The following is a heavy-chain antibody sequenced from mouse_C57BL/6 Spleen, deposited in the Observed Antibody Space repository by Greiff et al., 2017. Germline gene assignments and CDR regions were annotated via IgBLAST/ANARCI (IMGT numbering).Heavy chain of an antibody. Sequence: EVQLQQSGPGLVKPSQSLSLTCSVTGYSITSGYYWNWIRQFPGNKLEWMGYISYDGSNNYNPSLKNRISITRDTSKNQFFLKLNSVTTEDTATYYCARHYGSSYDFDYWGQGTTLTVSS. D-gene: IGHD1-1*01. J-gene: IGHJ2*01. CDR3: ARHYGSSYDFDY. V-gene: IGHV3-6*01. CDR1: GYSITSGYY. CDR2: ISYDGSN.